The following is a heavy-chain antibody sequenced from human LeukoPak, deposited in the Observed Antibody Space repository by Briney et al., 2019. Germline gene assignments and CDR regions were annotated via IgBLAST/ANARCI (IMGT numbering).Heavy chain of an antibody. D-gene: IGHD3-9*01. V-gene: IGHV1-2*02. CDR1: GYTFTGYY. J-gene: IGHJ3*02. Sequence: ASVTVSCKASGYTFTGYYMHWVRQAPGQGLEWMGWINPNSGGTNYAQKFQGRVTMTRDTSISTAYMELSRLRSDDTAVYYCARLRYFDWSEGGAFDIWGQGTMVTVSS. CDR2: INPNSGGT. CDR3: ARLRYFDWSEGGAFDI.